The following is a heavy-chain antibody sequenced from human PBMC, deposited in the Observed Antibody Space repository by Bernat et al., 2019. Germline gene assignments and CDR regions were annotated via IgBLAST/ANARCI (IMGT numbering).Heavy chain of an antibody. Sequence: EVQLVESGGGLVQPGGSLRLSCAASGFTFSDHWMHWVRRAPGEGLVWVSRINSDGGSTYYADSVKGRFTISRDNAKNTLHLQMNSLRAEDTAVYYCARQMSIFGPPPLDYWGQGTLVTVSS. CDR1: GFTFSDHW. CDR2: INSDGGST. V-gene: IGHV3-74*01. J-gene: IGHJ4*02. D-gene: IGHD3-3*01. CDR3: ARQMSIFGPPPLDY.